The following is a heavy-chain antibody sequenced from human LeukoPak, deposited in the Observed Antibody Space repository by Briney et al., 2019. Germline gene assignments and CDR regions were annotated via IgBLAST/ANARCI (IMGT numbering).Heavy chain of an antibody. CDR1: GFTFSSYW. Sequence: GGPLRLSCAASGFTFSSYWMSWVRQAPGKGLEWVANIKQDGSEKYYVDSVKGRFTISRDNAKNSLYLQMNSLRAEDTAVYYCARDPGGSYDYFDYWGQGTLVTVSS. D-gene: IGHD1-26*01. V-gene: IGHV3-7*01. CDR2: IKQDGSEK. J-gene: IGHJ4*02. CDR3: ARDPGGSYDYFDY.